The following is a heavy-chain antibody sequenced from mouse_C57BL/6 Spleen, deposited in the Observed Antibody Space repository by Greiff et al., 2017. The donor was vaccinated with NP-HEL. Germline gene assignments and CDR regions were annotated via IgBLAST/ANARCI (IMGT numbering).Heavy chain of an antibody. CDR2: IDPSDSYT. V-gene: IGHV1-50*01. CDR1: GYTFTSYW. D-gene: IGHD2-10*02. Sequence: QVQLQQPGAELVKPGASVKLSCKASGYTFTSYWMQWVKQRPGQGLEWIGEIDPSDSYTNYNQKFKGKATLTVDTSSSTAYMQLSSLTSEDSAVYYCARRYGNFFFDYWGQGTTLTVSS. J-gene: IGHJ2*01. CDR3: ARRYGNFFFDY.